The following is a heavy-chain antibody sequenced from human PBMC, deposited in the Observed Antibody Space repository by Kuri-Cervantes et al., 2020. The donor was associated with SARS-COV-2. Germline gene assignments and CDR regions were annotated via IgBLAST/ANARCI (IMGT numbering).Heavy chain of an antibody. V-gene: IGHV3-73*01. Sequence: LSLTCGASGFTFSASAIYWVRQASGKGLEWIGRIRNKANNYATTYVASVKGRFTISRDDSKTTVYLQMNSLKTEDTAVYYCGSSVLRFFDQYGDYWGRGTLVTVSS. J-gene: IGHJ4*02. D-gene: IGHD3-9*01. CDR2: IRNKANNYAT. CDR1: GFTFSASA. CDR3: GSSVLRFFDQYGDY.